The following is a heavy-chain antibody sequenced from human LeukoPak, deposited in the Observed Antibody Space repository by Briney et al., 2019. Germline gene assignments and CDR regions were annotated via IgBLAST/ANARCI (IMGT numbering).Heavy chain of an antibody. J-gene: IGHJ6*03. CDR2: INPNSGGT. D-gene: IGHD5-12*01. Sequence: ASVKVSCKASGYTFTGYYMHWVRQAPGQGLEWMGWINPNSGGTNYAQKFQGRVTMIRDTSISTAYMELSRLRSEDTAVYYCARVGYSGYKDYYYYYYMDVWGKGTTVTVSS. CDR1: GYTFTGYY. V-gene: IGHV1-2*02. CDR3: ARVGYSGYKDYYYYYYMDV.